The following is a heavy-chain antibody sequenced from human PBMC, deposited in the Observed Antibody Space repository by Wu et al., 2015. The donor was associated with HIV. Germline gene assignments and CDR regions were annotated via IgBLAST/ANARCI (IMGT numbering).Heavy chain of an antibody. CDR1: AYMLTDFA. CDR3: AREGMTTVTTVAFDN. Sequence: QVSLVQSRFEMRKPGASVKVSCKASAYMLTDFAISWVRQAPGQGLEWMGWVSSYNGNTQYAQKFQGRVTMTTDTSTSTAHMELRSLRSDDTAVYYCAREGMTTVTTVAFDNWGQGTMVTVAS. J-gene: IGHJ3*02. D-gene: IGHD4-17*01. V-gene: IGHV1-18*01. CDR2: VSSYNGNT.